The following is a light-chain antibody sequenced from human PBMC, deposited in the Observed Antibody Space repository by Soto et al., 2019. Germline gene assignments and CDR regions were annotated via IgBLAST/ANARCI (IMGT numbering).Light chain of an antibody. J-gene: IGKJ4*01. CDR3: QQYNTNPLT. CDR2: KAS. Sequence: DIQMTQSPSTLSASVGDRVTITCRASQSISTWLAWYQQKPGKAPKLLIYKASSLESGVPSRFSGSASGTEFTLTINSLQPDDFATYYCQQYNTNPLTFGGGTTVEIK. V-gene: IGKV1-5*03. CDR1: QSISTW.